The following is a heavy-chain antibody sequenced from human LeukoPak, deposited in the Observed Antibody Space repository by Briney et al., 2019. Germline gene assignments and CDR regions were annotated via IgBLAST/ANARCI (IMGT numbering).Heavy chain of an antibody. CDR1: GGSISSYY. D-gene: IGHD6-19*01. J-gene: IGHJ4*02. V-gene: IGHV4-59*08. Sequence: PSETLSLTCTVSGGSISSYYWSWIRQPPGKGLEWIGYIYYSGSTNYNPSLKSRVTISVDTSKNQFSLKLSSVTAADTAVYYCARQDIAVAALDYWGQGTLVTVSS. CDR3: ARQDIAVAALDY. CDR2: IYYSGST.